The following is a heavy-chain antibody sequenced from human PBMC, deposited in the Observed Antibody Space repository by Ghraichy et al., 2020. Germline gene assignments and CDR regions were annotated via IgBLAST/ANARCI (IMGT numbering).Heavy chain of an antibody. J-gene: IGHJ6*02. CDR1: GYTFTSYG. CDR2: ISAYNGNT. Sequence: ASVKVSCKASGYTFTSYGISWVRQAPGQGLEWMGWISAYNGNTNYAQKLQGRVTMTTDTSTSTAYMELRSLRSDDTAVYYCARDDVGSSDPRYYYYGMDVWGQGTTVTVSS. CDR3: ARDDVGSSDPRYYYYGMDV. V-gene: IGHV1-18*01. D-gene: IGHD6-6*01.